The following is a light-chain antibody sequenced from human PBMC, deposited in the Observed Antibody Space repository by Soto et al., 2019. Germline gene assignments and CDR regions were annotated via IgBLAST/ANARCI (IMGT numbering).Light chain of an antibody. V-gene: IGLV2-14*01. J-gene: IGLJ2*01. CDR1: SSDIGGHNY. CDR3: CSYRSSTTRV. CDR2: EVS. Sequence: QSVLTQPASVSGSPGQSITISCTGTSSDIGGHNYVSWYQQYPGKAPKLMIYEVSNRPSGISDRFSGSKSGNTASLTISGLQAEDEADYYCCSYRSSTTRVFGGGTKVTVL.